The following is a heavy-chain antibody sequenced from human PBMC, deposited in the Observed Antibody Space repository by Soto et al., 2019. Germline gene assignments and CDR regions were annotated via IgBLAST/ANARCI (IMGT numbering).Heavy chain of an antibody. D-gene: IGHD4-17*01. J-gene: IGHJ5*02. V-gene: IGHV3-23*01. CDR1: GFTFRSYA. CDR2: LLRSGSST. Sequence: GGSLRLSCAASGFTFRSYAMSWARQAPGKGLEWVSSLLRSGSSTYYADSVKGRFTISSDISANSLYLQMDSLRAEDTAVYYCAKDAVSGDGVWLLDSWGQGTVVNVSS. CDR3: AKDAVSGDGVWLLDS.